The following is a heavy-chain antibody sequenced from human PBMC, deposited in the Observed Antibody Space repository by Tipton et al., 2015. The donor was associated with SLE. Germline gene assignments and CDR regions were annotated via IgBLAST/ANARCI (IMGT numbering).Heavy chain of an antibody. CDR2: ISSSSSYI. CDR3: AREQEQWGGFDY. J-gene: IGHJ4*02. Sequence: SLRLSCAASGFTFSSYSMNWVRQAPGKGLEWVSSISSSSSYIYYADSVKGRFTISRDNAKNSLYLQMNSLRAEDTAVYYCAREQEQWGGFDYWGQGTLVTVSS. V-gene: IGHV3-21*01. CDR1: GFTFSSYS. D-gene: IGHD6-19*01.